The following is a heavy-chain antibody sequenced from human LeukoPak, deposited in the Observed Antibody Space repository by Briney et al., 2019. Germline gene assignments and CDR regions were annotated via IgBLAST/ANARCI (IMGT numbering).Heavy chain of an antibody. J-gene: IGHJ4*02. CDR3: ARRWDYYDSSGYYSHFDY. V-gene: IGHV3-30*02. D-gene: IGHD3-22*01. CDR1: GSAFRIHA. Sequence: GGSLRLSCTASGSAFRIHAMHWVRQAPGKGLEWVAFIRYDGSKKFYADSVKGRFTISRDNSKNTLYLQMYSLRAEDTAVYYCARRWDYYDSSGYYSHFDYWGQGTLVTVSS. CDR2: IRYDGSKK.